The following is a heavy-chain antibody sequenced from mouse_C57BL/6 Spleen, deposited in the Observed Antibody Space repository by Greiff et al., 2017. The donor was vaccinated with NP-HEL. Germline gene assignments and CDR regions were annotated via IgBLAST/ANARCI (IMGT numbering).Heavy chain of an antibody. CDR2: IYPSDSET. V-gene: IGHV1-61*01. D-gene: IGHD2-3*01. CDR3: ARSDDGTGAMDY. J-gene: IGHJ4*01. CDR1: GYTFTSYW. Sequence: QVQLQQPGAELVRPGSSVKLSCKASGYTFTSYWMDWVKQRPGQGLEWIGNIYPSDSETHYNQKFKDKATLTVDKSSSTAYMQLSSLTSEDSAVYYCARSDDGTGAMDYWGQGTSVTVSS.